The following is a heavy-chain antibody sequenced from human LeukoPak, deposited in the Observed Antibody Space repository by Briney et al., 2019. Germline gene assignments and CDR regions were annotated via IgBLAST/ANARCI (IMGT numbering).Heavy chain of an antibody. D-gene: IGHD4-17*01. CDR3: ARETADDYGDSGSFDY. V-gene: IGHV3-21*01. J-gene: IGHJ4*02. Sequence: GGSLRLSCAASGFTFSSYSMNWVRQAPGKGLEWVSSISSSSSYIYYADSVKGRFTISRDNAKNSLHLQMNSLRAEDTAVYYCARETADDYGDSGSFDYWGQGTLVTVSS. CDR1: GFTFSSYS. CDR2: ISSSSSYI.